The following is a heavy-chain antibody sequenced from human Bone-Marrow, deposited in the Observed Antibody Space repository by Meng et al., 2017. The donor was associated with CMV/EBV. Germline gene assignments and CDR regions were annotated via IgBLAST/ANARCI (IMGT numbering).Heavy chain of an antibody. CDR1: GYTFTGYY. Sequence: ASVKVSCKASGYTFTGYYMHWVRQAPGQGLEWMGWINPNSGGTNYAQKFQGRVTMTRDTSISTAYMELRRLRSDDTAVYYCARVGYCSISTCYSWFDPWGQGTLVTVSS. V-gene: IGHV1-2*02. J-gene: IGHJ5*02. D-gene: IGHD2-2*02. CDR3: ARVGYCSISTCYSWFDP. CDR2: INPNSGGT.